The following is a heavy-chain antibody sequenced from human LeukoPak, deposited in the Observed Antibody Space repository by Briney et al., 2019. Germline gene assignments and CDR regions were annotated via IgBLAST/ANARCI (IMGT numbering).Heavy chain of an antibody. V-gene: IGHV4-39*01. CDR2: IYYSGST. J-gene: IGHJ3*02. CDR1: GGSISSSRYY. Sequence: PSETLSLTCTVSGGSISSSRYYWRWIRRPPGKGLEWIGSIYYSGSTYYNPSLKSRVTISVDTSKNQFSLKLSSVTAADTAVYYCARRKSIFGDHDAFDIWGQGTMVTVSS. CDR3: ARRKSIFGDHDAFDI. D-gene: IGHD3-3*01.